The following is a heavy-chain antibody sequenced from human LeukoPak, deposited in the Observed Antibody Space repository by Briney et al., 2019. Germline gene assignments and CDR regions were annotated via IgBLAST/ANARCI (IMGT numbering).Heavy chain of an antibody. D-gene: IGHD4-23*01. Sequence: SETLSLTCAVYGGSFSGYYWSWIRQPPGKGREWIGEINHSGSTNYNPSLKSRVTISVDTSKNQFSLKLSSVTAAETAVYYCARATDYGGNPIDYWGQGTLVTVSS. J-gene: IGHJ4*02. CDR2: INHSGST. CDR1: GGSFSGYY. CDR3: ARATDYGGNPIDY. V-gene: IGHV4-34*01.